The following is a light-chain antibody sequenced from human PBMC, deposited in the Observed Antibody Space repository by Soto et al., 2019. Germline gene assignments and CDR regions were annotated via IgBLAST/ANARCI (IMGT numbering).Light chain of an antibody. V-gene: IGKV1-5*01. CDR3: QQYNET. CDR1: QIISSW. CDR2: DAS. Sequence: DIQMTQSPSTLSASVGDRVTITCRASQIISSWLAWYQQKPGKAPKLLIYDASSSESGVPSRFRGSGSGTELTLTNSSLQPDDFATYYCQQYNETFGQGTKVEIK. J-gene: IGKJ1*01.